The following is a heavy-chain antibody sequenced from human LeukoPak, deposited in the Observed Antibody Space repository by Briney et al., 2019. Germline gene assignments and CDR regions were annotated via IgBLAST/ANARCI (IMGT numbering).Heavy chain of an antibody. CDR1: GFTFSSYW. Sequence: GGSLRLSCVVSGFTFSSYWMSWVRQAPGKGLEWVANIKHDGSEKYYVDSVKGRFTISRDNAKNSVYLQVSSPRAEDTAVYYCARAQAAAIDYWGQGTLVTVSS. CDR3: ARAQAAAIDY. V-gene: IGHV3-7*01. D-gene: IGHD6-13*01. J-gene: IGHJ4*02. CDR2: IKHDGSEK.